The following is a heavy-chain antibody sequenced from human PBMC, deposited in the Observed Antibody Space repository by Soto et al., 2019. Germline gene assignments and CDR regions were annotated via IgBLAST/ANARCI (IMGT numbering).Heavy chain of an antibody. Sequence: QVQLQESGPGLVKPSQTLSLTCTVSGGSISSGGYYWSWIRQHPGKGLEWIGYIYYSGGTYYNPSLKSRVTISVDTSKNQFSLKLSSVTAADTAVYYCARVKYYDFWSGPSGWFDPWGQGTLVTVSS. CDR3: ARVKYYDFWSGPSGWFDP. CDR2: IYYSGGT. J-gene: IGHJ5*02. CDR1: GGSISSGGYY. D-gene: IGHD3-3*01. V-gene: IGHV4-31*03.